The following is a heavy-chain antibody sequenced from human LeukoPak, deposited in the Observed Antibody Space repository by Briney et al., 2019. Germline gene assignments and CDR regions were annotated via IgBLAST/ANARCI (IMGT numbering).Heavy chain of an antibody. D-gene: IGHD5-18*01. J-gene: IGHJ4*02. Sequence: PSETLSLTCTISGASIDSYYWSWIRQPPGKGLEWIGYIYYSGTTNYNPSLKRRVTISVDTSKNQFSLKLSSVTAADTAVYYCARVGSGYSYGPFDYWGQGTLVTVSS. CDR2: IYYSGTT. CDR1: GASIDSYY. V-gene: IGHV4-59*01. CDR3: ARVGSGYSYGPFDY.